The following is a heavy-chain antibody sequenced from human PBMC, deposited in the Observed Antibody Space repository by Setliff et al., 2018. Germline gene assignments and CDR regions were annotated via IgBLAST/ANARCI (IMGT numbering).Heavy chain of an antibody. CDR3: ATPRSHLFGSGSYYDY. CDR1: GGSISSSTHY. V-gene: IGHV4-39*01. CDR2: IYYTGST. J-gene: IGHJ4*01. D-gene: IGHD3-10*01. Sequence: PSETLSLTCNVSGGSISSSTHYWGWIRQPPGKGLEWIGGIYYTGSTYYNPSLKSRVTISADKSKSQFSLKLSSVTAADTAVYYCATPRSHLFGSGSYYDYWGQGTLVTVSS.